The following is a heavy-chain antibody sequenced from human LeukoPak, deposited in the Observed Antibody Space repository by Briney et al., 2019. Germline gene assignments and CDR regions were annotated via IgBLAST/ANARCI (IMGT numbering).Heavy chain of an antibody. J-gene: IGHJ4*02. CDR2: INSDGGST. V-gene: IGHV3-74*01. D-gene: IGHD6-6*01. CDR1: GLTFSSYW. CDR3: ARLPTGSSLHY. Sequence: PGGSLRLSCEASGLTFSSYWMHRVRQAPGKGLVWVSSINSDGGSTRYADSVKGRFTISRDNAKNTLYLQMNSLRAEDTAVYYCARLPTGSSLHYWGQGTLVTVSS.